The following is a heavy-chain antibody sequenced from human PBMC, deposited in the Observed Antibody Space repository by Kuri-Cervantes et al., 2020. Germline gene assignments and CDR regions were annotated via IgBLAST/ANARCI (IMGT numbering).Heavy chain of an antibody. CDR1: GGTFSSYT. D-gene: IGHD5-18*01. CDR2: IIPILGIA. CDR3: ARDQRRTAMAGYNYYGMDV. J-gene: IGHJ6*02. Sequence: SVKVSCKASGGTFSSYTISWVRQAPGQGLEWMGRIIPILGIANYAQKFQGRVTITADKSTSTAYMELSSLRSEDTAVYYCARDQRRTAMAGYNYYGMDVWGQGTTVTVSS. V-gene: IGHV1-69*04.